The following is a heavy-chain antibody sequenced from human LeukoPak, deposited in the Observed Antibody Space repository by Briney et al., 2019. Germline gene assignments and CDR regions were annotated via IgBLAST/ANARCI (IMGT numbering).Heavy chain of an antibody. V-gene: IGHV4-61*02. CDR2: IYTSGST. CDR3: ARGIWFDP. J-gene: IGHJ5*02. CDR1: GGSISSGSYY. Sequence: KPSQTLSLTCTVSGGSISSGSYYWSWIRQPAGKGLEWIGRIYTSGSTNYNPSLKSRFTISVDTSKNQFSLKLSSVTAADTAVYYCARGIWFDPWGQRTLVTVSS.